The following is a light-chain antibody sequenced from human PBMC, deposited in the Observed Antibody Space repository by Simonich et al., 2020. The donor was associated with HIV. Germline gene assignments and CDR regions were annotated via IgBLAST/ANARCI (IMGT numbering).Light chain of an antibody. CDR2: KAS. CDR3: QQYNSCPWT. J-gene: IGKJ1*01. CDR1: QSISSW. Sequence: DIQMTQSPSSLSASVGDRVTITCRASQSISSWLAWYQQKPGKDPKLLIYKASSLESGVPSRFSGSGSGTEFTLTISSLQPDDFATYYCQQYNSCPWTFGQGTKVEIK. V-gene: IGKV1-5*03.